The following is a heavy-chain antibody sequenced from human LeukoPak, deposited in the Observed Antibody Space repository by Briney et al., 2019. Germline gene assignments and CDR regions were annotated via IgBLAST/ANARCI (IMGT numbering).Heavy chain of an antibody. CDR1: GFTFSGYA. CDR2: ISGSGDGT. D-gene: IGHD3-10*01. V-gene: IGHV3-23*01. Sequence: GGSLRLSCAASGFTFSGYAMSWVRQALGKGLEWVSAISGSGDGTCYADSVKGRFTISRDNSKNTLFLQMNSLRAEDTAVYYCAKAGVLTLVRGVIVDYWGQGTLVTVSS. J-gene: IGHJ4*02. CDR3: AKAGVLTLVRGVIVDY.